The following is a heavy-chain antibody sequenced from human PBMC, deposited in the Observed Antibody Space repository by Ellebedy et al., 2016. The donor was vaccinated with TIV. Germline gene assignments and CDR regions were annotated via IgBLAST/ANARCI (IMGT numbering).Heavy chain of an antibody. Sequence: GESLKISCAASGFSVSSNYVSWVRQAPGKGLEWVSYIYTGDSTYHADSVKGRFTISRDNSKNTVSLQMNSLRVGDTAVYYCARVRSSAFEIWGQGTMVTVSS. CDR3: ARVRSSAFEI. J-gene: IGHJ3*02. V-gene: IGHV3-53*01. CDR2: IYTGDST. CDR1: GFSVSSNY.